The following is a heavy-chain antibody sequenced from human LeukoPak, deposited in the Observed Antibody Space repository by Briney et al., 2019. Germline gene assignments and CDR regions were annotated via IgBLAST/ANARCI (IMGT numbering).Heavy chain of an antibody. Sequence: SETLSLTCTVSGGSISSYYWSWIRQPPGKGLEWIGYIYYSGSTNYNPSLKSRVTISVDTSKNQFSLKLSSVTAADTAVYYCARDYYYGSGSYYGYFDYWGQGTLVTVSS. D-gene: IGHD3-10*01. J-gene: IGHJ4*02. CDR2: IYYSGST. V-gene: IGHV4-59*12. CDR1: GGSISSYY. CDR3: ARDYYYGSGSYYGYFDY.